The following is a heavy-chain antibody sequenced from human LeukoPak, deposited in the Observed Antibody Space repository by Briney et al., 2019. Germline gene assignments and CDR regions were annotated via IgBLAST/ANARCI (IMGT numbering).Heavy chain of an antibody. CDR2: INHSGST. V-gene: IGHV4-34*01. J-gene: IGHJ5*02. D-gene: IGHD2-2*01. CDR1: GGSFSGYY. CDR3: AIVPRDCSGSSCSDWFDP. Sequence: SETLSLTCAVSGGSFSGYYWNWIRQPPGKGLEWIGEINHSGSTNYNPSLKSRVTISVDTSKKQFSLKLSSVTAADTAVYYCAIVPRDCSGSSCSDWFDPWGQGTLVTVSS.